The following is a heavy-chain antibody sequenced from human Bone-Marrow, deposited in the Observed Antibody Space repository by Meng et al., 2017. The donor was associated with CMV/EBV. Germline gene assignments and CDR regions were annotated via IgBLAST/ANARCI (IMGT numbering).Heavy chain of an antibody. CDR1: GYTFTSYA. CDR2: INTITGDP. CDR3: ARGSLEADEDPG. V-gene: IGHV7-4-1*02. Sequence: QVRLVQPGSGCKQPGASVKVSCRPSGYTFTSYAMNWGRQAPGQGLEWMGWINTITGDPTYAQGFTGRFVFSLDTSVSTAYLQISSLKTDDTAVYYCARGSLEADEDPGWGQGTLVTVSS. J-gene: IGHJ4*02. D-gene: IGHD6-13*01.